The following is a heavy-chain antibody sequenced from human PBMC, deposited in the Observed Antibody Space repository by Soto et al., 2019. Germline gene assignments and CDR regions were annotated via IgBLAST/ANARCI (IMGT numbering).Heavy chain of an antibody. D-gene: IGHD2-2*01. J-gene: IGHJ6*03. Sequence: SETLSLTCTVSGGSISSYYWSWIRQPPGKGLEWIGYIYYSGSTNYNPSLKSRVTISVDTSKNQFSLKLSSVTAADTAVYYCARVQPEPNYYYYYMDVWGKGTTVTVSS. V-gene: IGHV4-59*01. CDR1: GGSISSYY. CDR3: ARVQPEPNYYYYYMDV. CDR2: IYYSGST.